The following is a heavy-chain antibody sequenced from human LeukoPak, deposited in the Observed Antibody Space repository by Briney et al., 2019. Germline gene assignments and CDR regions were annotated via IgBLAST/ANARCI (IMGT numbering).Heavy chain of an antibody. CDR1: GFPFSIYE. D-gene: IGHD6-19*01. J-gene: IGHJ4*02. Sequence: PGGSLRLSCAVSGFPFSIYEMNWVRQARGKGREGVSNIGSSGTTIYSSDSVKGPFSISRDNAKSSLYLQMNSMRVEDTALYSCALLAMASDFDYWGQGALVTVSS. CDR2: IGSSGTTI. CDR3: ALLAMASDFDY. V-gene: IGHV3-48*03.